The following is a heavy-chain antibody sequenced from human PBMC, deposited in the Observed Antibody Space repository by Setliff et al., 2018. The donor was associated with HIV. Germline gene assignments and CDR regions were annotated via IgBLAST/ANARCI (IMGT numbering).Heavy chain of an antibody. D-gene: IGHD2-21*01. J-gene: IGHJ4*02. Sequence: PGGSLRLSCAASGFTFSNYNMNWVRQAPGKGLEWVSSISYDSRFIYHADSMKGRFTISRDNAKKLVYLQMNSLRAEDTAVYYCVKEIAEYRGGNFDYWGQGTLVTVSS. CDR2: ISYDSRFI. CDR3: VKEIAEYRGGNFDY. V-gene: IGHV3-21*01. CDR1: GFTFSNYN.